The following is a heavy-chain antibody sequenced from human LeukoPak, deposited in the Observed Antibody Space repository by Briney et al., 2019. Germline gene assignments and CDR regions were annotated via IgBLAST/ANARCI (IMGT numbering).Heavy chain of an antibody. Sequence: PSETLSLTCTVSGGSISSSSYYWGWIRQPPGKGLEWIGSTEYSGSTYYNPSLKGRVTISVDTSKNQFSLKLSSVTAADTAVYYCARGAQRLLLRGRRTRNLLLDVWGKGTTVTVSS. CDR3: ARGAQRLLLRGRRTRNLLLDV. D-gene: IGHD3-3*01. CDR2: TEYSGST. V-gene: IGHV4-39*07. CDR1: GGSISSSSYY. J-gene: IGHJ6*04.